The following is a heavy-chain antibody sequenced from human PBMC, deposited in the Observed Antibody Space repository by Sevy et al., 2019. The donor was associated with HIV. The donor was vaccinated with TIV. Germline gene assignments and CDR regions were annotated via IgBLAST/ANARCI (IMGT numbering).Heavy chain of an antibody. V-gene: IGHV4-34*01. Sequence: SETLSLTCAVYGGSFSGYYWSWIRQPPGKGLEWIGEINHSGSTNYNPSLKGRVTISVDTSKNQFSLKLSSVTAADTAVYYCARGSGAPLRYCSGGSCYGGTNWFDPWGQGTLVTVSS. J-gene: IGHJ5*02. CDR3: ARGSGAPLRYCSGGSCYGGTNWFDP. CDR2: INHSGST. CDR1: GGSFSGYY. D-gene: IGHD2-15*01.